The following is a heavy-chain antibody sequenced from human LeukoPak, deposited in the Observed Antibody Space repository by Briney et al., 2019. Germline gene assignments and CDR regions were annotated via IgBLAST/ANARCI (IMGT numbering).Heavy chain of an antibody. J-gene: IGHJ6*03. CDR1: GFTFSSYA. Sequence: PGGSLRLSCATSGFTFSSYAMSWVRQAPGKGLEWVSAISGSGGSTYYADSVKGRFTISRDNSKNTLYLQMNSLRAEDTAVYYCAKAPPRFYYDSSGYYSYYYYYMDVWGKGTTVTVSS. CDR3: AKAPPRFYYDSSGYYSYYYYYMDV. V-gene: IGHV3-23*01. CDR2: ISGSGGST. D-gene: IGHD3-22*01.